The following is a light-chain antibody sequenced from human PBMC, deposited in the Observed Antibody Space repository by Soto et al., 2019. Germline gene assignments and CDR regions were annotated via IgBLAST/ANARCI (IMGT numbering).Light chain of an antibody. CDR2: EVS. CDR3: SSYTSTTTRV. CDR1: SSDVGGYNY. J-gene: IGLJ1*01. V-gene: IGLV2-14*03. Sequence: QSALTQPASVSGSPGQSITISCTGTSSDVGGYNYVSWYQQHPGKGPKLMIYEVSNWPSGVSNRFSGSKSGNTATPTISGLQAEDEADYYCSSYTSTTTRVFGTGTRSPS.